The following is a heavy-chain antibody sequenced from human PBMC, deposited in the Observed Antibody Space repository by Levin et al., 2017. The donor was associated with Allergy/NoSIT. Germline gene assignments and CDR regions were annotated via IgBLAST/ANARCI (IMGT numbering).Heavy chain of an antibody. J-gene: IGHJ4*02. CDR1: GDSVSSNSAT. D-gene: IGHD6-19*01. Sequence: SQTLSLTCAISGDSVSSNSATWNWIRQSPSRGLEWLGRTYYRSKWYSDYALSVKSRITIKPDTSKNQFSLQLNSVTPEDTAVYYCAREQEVAVAGRLPELMDSWGQGTLVTVSS. CDR2: TYYRSKWYS. CDR3: AREQEVAVAGRLPELMDS. V-gene: IGHV6-1*01.